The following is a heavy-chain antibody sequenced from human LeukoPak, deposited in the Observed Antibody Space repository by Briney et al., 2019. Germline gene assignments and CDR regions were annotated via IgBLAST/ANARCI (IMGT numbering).Heavy chain of an antibody. CDR2: INPGGGNT. CDR3: ARARYVNSFYAFDI. D-gene: IGHD3-9*01. CDR1: GYTFTNYY. Sequence: EASVKVSCKASGYTFTNYYMHWVRQAPGQGLEWMGIINPGGGNTNYPPKFQGRVTMTRDTSTSTVYMELSTLRSDDTAVYYCARARYVNSFYAFDIWGQGTLVTVSS. V-gene: IGHV1-46*01. J-gene: IGHJ3*02.